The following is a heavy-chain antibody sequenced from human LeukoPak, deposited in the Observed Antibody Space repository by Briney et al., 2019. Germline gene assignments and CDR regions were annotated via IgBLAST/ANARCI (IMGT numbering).Heavy chain of an antibody. CDR1: GFTFSDYY. CDR2: MSGDASST. J-gene: IGHJ5*02. Sequence: GGSLRLSCAASGFTFSDYYMHWVRQAPGKGLVWVARMSGDASSTDYADSVKGRSTISRDYAKNTLYLQMDSLRVEDTAIYYCVKDHSPGWFDPWGQGTLVTVSS. V-gene: IGHV3-74*01. D-gene: IGHD5-18*01. CDR3: VKDHSPGWFDP.